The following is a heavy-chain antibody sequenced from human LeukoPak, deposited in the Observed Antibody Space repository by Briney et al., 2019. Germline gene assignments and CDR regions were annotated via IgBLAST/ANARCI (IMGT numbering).Heavy chain of an antibody. Sequence: PSETLSLTCTVSGGSISSSSYYWGWIRQPPGKGLEWIGSIYYSGSTYYNPSLKSRVTISVDTSKNQFSLKLSSVTAADTAAYYCARYSSGWFDYWGQGTLVTVSS. CDR3: ARYSSGWFDY. V-gene: IGHV4-39*01. CDR2: IYYSGST. D-gene: IGHD6-19*01. J-gene: IGHJ4*02. CDR1: GGSISSSSYY.